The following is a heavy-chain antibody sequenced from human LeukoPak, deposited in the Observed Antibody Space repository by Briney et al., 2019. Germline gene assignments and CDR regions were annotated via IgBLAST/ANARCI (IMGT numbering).Heavy chain of an antibody. CDR1: GGSISIYY. D-gene: IGHD4-17*01. CDR2: FYTSGST. CDR3: ARGPTTVTRAFDY. Sequence: PSQTLSLTCIVAGGSISIYYWSWIRQPAGKGLEWIGHFYTSGSTNYNPSLKSRVTMSVDTSKNQFSLNRSSVTAADTAVYPCARGPTTVTRAFDYWGQGTLVTVSS. V-gene: IGHV4-4*07. J-gene: IGHJ4*02.